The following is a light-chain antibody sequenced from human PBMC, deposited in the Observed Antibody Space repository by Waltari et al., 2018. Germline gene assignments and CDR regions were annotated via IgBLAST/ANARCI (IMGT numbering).Light chain of an antibody. Sequence: QSALTQPAAVSGSPGQSVTISCTGASSDIGRSDFVSWYQQPPGNAPQLVSSDVTKQPSGVSDRFSGSKSGDTASLTISGLQFEDEADYYCCSYAGNYIWVFGGGTRLTVL. CDR2: DVT. CDR3: CSYAGNYIWV. V-gene: IGLV2-23*02. J-gene: IGLJ3*02. CDR1: SSDIGRSDF.